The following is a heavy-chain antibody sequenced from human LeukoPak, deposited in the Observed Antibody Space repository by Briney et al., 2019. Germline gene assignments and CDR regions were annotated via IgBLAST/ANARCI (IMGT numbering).Heavy chain of an antibody. J-gene: IGHJ3*02. D-gene: IGHD2-8*02. CDR3: ARAWSRVDPFDM. Sequence: PGGSLRLSCAASGFTFSSYNMNWVRQAPGKGLEWVSFISSSSSYIYYADSLKGRFTISRDNAKNSLYLQVNSLRAEDTAVYYCARAWSRVDPFDMWGQGTMVTVSS. CDR2: ISSSSSYI. CDR1: GFTFSSYN. V-gene: IGHV3-21*01.